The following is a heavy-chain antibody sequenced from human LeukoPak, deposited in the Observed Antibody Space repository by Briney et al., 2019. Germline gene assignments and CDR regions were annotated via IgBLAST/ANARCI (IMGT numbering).Heavy chain of an antibody. J-gene: IGHJ4*02. CDR2: ISGSGGST. CDR3: ATVAAAGIWGFDY. Sequence: GRSLRLSCAASGFTFSSYAMSWVRQAPGKGLEWVSAISGSGGSTYYADSVKGRFTISRDNSKNTLYLQMNSLRAEDTAVYYCATVAAAGIWGFDYWGQGTLVTVSP. D-gene: IGHD6-13*01. CDR1: GFTFSSYA. V-gene: IGHV3-23*01.